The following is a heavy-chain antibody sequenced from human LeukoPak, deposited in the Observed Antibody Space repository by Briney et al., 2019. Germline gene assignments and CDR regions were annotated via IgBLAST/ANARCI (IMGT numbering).Heavy chain of an antibody. J-gene: IGHJ4*02. CDR2: ISSSGSTI. CDR1: GFTFSSYE. V-gene: IGHV3-48*03. Sequence: GGSLRLSCAASGFTFSSYEMNWVRQAPGKGLEWVSYISSSGSTIYYADSVKGRFTISRDNAKNSLYLQMNSLRAEDTAVYYCARDPSWDYVWGSYRYPTGYWGQGTLVTVSS. CDR3: ARDPSWDYVWGSYRYPTGY. D-gene: IGHD3-16*02.